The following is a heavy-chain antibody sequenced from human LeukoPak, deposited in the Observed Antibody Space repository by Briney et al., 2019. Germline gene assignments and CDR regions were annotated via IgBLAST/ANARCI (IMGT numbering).Heavy chain of an antibody. Sequence: GGSLRLSCAASGFTFNNAWMSWVRQAPGKGLEWVGRIKSRSDGGTTDYAAPVKGRFTISRDNSKNTLYLQMNSLRAEDTAVYYCSTYGGNFGDDYWGQGTLVTVSS. CDR1: GFTFNNAW. D-gene: IGHD4-23*01. CDR3: STYGGNFGDDY. V-gene: IGHV3-15*01. CDR2: IKSRSDGGTT. J-gene: IGHJ4*02.